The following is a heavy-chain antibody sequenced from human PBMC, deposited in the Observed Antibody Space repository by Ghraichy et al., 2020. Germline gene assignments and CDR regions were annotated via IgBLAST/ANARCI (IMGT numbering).Heavy chain of an antibody. CDR2: IYYSGST. CDR1: GGSISSYY. CDR3: ARLELNYYDSSGYANYYYYGMDV. J-gene: IGHJ6*02. V-gene: IGHV4-59*08. Sequence: SETLSLTCTVSGGSISSYYWSWIRQPPGKGLEWIGYIYYSGSTNYNPSLKSRVTISVDTSKNQFSLKLSSVTAADTAVYYCARLELNYYDSSGYANYYYYGMDVWGQGTTVTVSS. D-gene: IGHD3-22*01.